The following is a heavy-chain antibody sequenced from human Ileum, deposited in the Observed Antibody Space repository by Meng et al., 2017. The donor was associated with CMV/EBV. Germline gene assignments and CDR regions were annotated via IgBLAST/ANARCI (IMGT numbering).Heavy chain of an antibody. J-gene: IGHJ5*02. CDR3: ARTNYGDYNWFDP. CDR2: IYYSGST. Sequence: QVQLRDSCPGLVKPSQTLSLPCSVFCGSISSGGFYWSWIRQHPGKCLEWIGYIYYSGSTYYNPSLRSRVAISIDTSKNQFSLKLTSVTAADTAVYFCARTNYGDYNWFDPWGQGTLVTVSS. D-gene: IGHD4-17*01. CDR1: CGSISSGGFY. V-gene: IGHV4-31*03.